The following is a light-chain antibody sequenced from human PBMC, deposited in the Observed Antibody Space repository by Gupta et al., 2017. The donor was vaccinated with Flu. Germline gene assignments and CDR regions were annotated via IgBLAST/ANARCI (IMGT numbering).Light chain of an antibody. J-gene: IGKJ3*01. CDR2: KAS. Sequence: PSTLSASVGDRITIPCRANQSISRWLAWFQQKPGKAPKLLIYKASTLETGVPSRFSGSGSGTEFTLTITSLQPEDFATYYCQQVNSSIFTFGHGTKVDIK. CDR3: QQVNSSIFT. V-gene: IGKV1-5*03. CDR1: QSISRW.